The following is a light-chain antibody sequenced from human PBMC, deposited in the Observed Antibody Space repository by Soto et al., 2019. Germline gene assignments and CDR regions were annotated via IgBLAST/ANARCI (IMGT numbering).Light chain of an antibody. V-gene: IGKV3-11*01. CDR2: DAS. Sequence: EIVLTQSPATLSFSPGERATLSCRASQSVSSYLAWYQQKPGQAPRLLIYDASNRATGIPARFSGSGSGTDFTLTISSLVPEDFAVYYCQQRSNWQITFGQGTRLEIK. CDR3: QQRSNWQIT. J-gene: IGKJ5*01. CDR1: QSVSSY.